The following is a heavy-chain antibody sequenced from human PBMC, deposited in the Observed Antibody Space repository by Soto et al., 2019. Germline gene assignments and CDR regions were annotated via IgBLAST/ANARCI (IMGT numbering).Heavy chain of an antibody. J-gene: IGHJ6*02. V-gene: IGHV3-30*03. CDR2: ISYDGSNK. Sequence: QVQLVESGGGVVQPGRSLRLSCAASGFTFSSYGMHWVRQAPGKGLEWVAVISYDGSNKYYADSVKGRFTISRDNSKNTLYPQMNSLRPEDTAVYYCATDVVVGATTRLGDYYYSDGMDVWGQGTTFTVSS. CDR3: ATDVVVGATTRLGDYYYSDGMDV. CDR1: GFTFSSYG. D-gene: IGHD1-26*01.